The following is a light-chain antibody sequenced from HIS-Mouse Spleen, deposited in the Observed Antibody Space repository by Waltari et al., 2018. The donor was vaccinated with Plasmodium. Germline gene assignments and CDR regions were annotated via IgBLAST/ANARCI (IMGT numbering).Light chain of an antibody. Sequence: DIVMTQTPLSSPVTLGQPASISCRSRQSLVHSDGNTYLSWLQQRPGQPPRLLIYKISNRFSWVPDRFSGSGAGTDFTLKISRVEAEDVGVYYCMQATQFPWTFGQGTKVEIK. CDR3: MQATQFPWT. CDR1: QSLVHSDGNTY. CDR2: KIS. V-gene: IGKV2-24*01. J-gene: IGKJ1*01.